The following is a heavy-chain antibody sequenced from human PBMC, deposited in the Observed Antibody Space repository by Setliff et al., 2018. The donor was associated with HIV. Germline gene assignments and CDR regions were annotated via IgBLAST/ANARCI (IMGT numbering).Heavy chain of an antibody. CDR3: ARGLGYCGGDCYSDLFDY. J-gene: IGHJ4*02. V-gene: IGHV1-2*02. D-gene: IGHD2-21*02. CDR2: INPKSGGI. Sequence: ASVKVSCKASGYTFTGYYMHWVRQAPGQGLEWMGWINPKSGGINYAQKFQGRVTMTRDTPISTAYMELRRLRSDDTAMYYCARGLGYCGGDCYSDLFDYWGQGTLVTVSS. CDR1: GYTFTGYY.